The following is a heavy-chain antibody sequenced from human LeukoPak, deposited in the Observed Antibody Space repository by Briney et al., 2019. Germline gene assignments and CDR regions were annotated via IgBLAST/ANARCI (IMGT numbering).Heavy chain of an antibody. CDR2: IYYSGST. J-gene: IGHJ4*02. V-gene: IGHV4-39*02. CDR1: GGSISSSSYY. D-gene: IGHD5-18*01. Sequence: PSETLSLTCTVSGGSISSSSYYWVWIRQPPGKGLEWIGSIYYSGSTYYDPSLKSRLTISLDTSKNQFSLKLYSVAAADTAVYYCAGETYSYGLNYWGQGILVTVSS. CDR3: AGETYSYGLNY.